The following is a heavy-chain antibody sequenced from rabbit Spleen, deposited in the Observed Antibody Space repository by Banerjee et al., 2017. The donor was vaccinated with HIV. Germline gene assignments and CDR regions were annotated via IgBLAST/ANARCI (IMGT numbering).Heavy chain of an antibody. J-gene: IGHJ4*01. CDR3: VREVAGKFSL. CDR1: GFDFSNYG. Sequence: QEQLVESGGGLVQPGGSLKLSCKASGFDFSNYGVSWVRQTPGKGLEWIGYIDPIFGSTSYASWVNGRFTISSHNAQNTLYLQLNSLTAADTATYFCVREVAGKFSLWGPGTLVTVS. V-gene: IGHV1S47*01. D-gene: IGHD4-1*01. CDR2: IDPIFGST.